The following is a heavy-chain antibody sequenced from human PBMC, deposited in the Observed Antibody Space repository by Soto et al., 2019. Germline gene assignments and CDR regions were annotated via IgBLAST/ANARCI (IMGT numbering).Heavy chain of an antibody. J-gene: IGHJ4*02. CDR1: GFTFSSYS. Sequence: TGGSLRLSCAASGFTFSSYSMNWVRQAPGKGLEWVSSISSSSSYMYHADSLKGRFTISRDNAKNSLYLQMNSLRAEDTAVYYCARDVERFDYWGQGTLVTVSS. CDR2: ISSSSSYM. D-gene: IGHD1-1*01. V-gene: IGHV3-21*01. CDR3: ARDVERFDY.